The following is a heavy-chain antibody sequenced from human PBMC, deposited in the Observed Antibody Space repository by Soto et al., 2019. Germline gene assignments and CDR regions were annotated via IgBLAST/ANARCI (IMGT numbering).Heavy chain of an antibody. J-gene: IGHJ4*02. CDR3: ARLADGSLYYFDY. V-gene: IGHV3-11*06. Sequence: GGSLRLSCAASGFTFSDYYMSWIRQAPGKGLEWVSFISSSRSYTNYADSVKGRFTISGDDAKNSLYLQINSLRAEDTAVYYCARLADGSLYYFDYWGQGALVTVSS. D-gene: IGHD6-13*01. CDR2: ISSSRSYT. CDR1: GFTFSDYY.